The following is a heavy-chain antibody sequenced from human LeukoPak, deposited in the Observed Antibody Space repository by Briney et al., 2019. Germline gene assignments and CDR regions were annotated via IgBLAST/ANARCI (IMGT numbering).Heavy chain of an antibody. CDR1: GFTFTSSA. CDR3: AAVSVVVVPAARDQDYFDY. D-gene: IGHD2-2*01. J-gene: IGHJ4*02. Sequence: SVKVSCKASGFTFTSSAMQWVRQARGQRLEWIGWIVVGSGNTNYAQKFQERVTITRDMSTSTAYMELSSLRSEYTAVYYCAAVSVVVVPAARDQDYFDYWGQGTLVTVSS. CDR2: IVVGSGNT. V-gene: IGHV1-58*02.